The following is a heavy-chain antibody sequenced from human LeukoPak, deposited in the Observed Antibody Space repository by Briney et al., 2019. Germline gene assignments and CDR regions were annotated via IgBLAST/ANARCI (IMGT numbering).Heavy chain of an antibody. V-gene: IGHV1-69*13. CDR3: ARDLGYGSGSYADY. CDR2: IIPIFGTA. CDR1: GGTFSSYA. Sequence: ASVKVSCKASGGTFSSYAISWVRQAPGQGLEWMGGIIPIFGTANYAQKFQGRVTITADESTSTAYMELSSLRSEDTAVYYCARDLGYGSGSYADYWGQGTLVTVSS. D-gene: IGHD3-10*01. J-gene: IGHJ4*02.